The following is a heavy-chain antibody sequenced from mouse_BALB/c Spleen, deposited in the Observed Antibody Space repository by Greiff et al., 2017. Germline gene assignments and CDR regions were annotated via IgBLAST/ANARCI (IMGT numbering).Heavy chain of an antibody. Sequence: VQVVESGPGLVAPSQSLSITCTVSGFSLTGYGVNWVRQPPGKGLEWLGMIWGDGSTDYNSALKSRLSISKDNSKSQVFLKMNSLQTDDTARYYCARADGYYEAWFAYWGQGTLVTVSA. V-gene: IGHV2-6-7*01. CDR3: ARADGYYEAWFAY. D-gene: IGHD2-3*01. J-gene: IGHJ3*01. CDR2: IWGDGST. CDR1: GFSLTGYG.